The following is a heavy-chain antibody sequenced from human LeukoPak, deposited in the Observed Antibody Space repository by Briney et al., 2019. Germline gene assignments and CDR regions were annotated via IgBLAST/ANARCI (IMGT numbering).Heavy chain of an antibody. J-gene: IGHJ4*02. V-gene: IGHV4-4*07. CDR2: IYTDGAI. CDR1: GGSISTYY. D-gene: IGHD6-13*01. Sequence: SETLSPTCTLSGGSISTYYWSWIRQPAGKGLEWIGRIYTDGAIYYNPSLKSRVTMSIDTSNNQFSLRLTSVTAADTAVYYCARERYSSGWSFLYYFDYWGQGILVTVSS. CDR3: ARERYSSGWSFLYYFDY.